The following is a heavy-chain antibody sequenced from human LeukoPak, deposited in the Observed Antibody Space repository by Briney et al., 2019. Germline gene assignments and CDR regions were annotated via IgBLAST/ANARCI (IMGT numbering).Heavy chain of an antibody. CDR1: GFTFSSNY. D-gene: IGHD3-22*01. CDR3: ARDGAGSSGLWLFDY. V-gene: IGHV3-53*01. Sequence: PGGSLRLSCAASGFTFSSNYMSWVRQAPGKGLEWVSGIYSGGSTYYADAVKGRFTISRANSKNKLYLQMNSLRAEDTAVYYCARDGAGSSGLWLFDYWGQGTLVTVSS. CDR2: IYSGGST. J-gene: IGHJ4*02.